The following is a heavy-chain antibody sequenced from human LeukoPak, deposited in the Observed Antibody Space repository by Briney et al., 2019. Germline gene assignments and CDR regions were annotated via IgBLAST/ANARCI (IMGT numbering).Heavy chain of an antibody. V-gene: IGHV1-46*01. CDR3: ARGWNIVVVTATNFDY. D-gene: IGHD2-21*02. CDR1: GYTFTSYY. J-gene: IGHJ4*02. CDR2: INPSGGST. Sequence: GASVKVSCKASGYTFTSYYMHWVRQAPGQGLEWMGIINPSGGSTSYAQKFQGRVTMTRDTSTSTVYMELSSLRSEDTAVYYCARGWNIVVVTATNFDYWVQGTLVTVSS.